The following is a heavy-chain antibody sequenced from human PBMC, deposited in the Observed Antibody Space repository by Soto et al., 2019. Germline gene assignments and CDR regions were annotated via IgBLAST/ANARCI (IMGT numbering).Heavy chain of an antibody. CDR1: GGSISSSSYY. CDR3: VKGGAFHLNY. V-gene: IGHV4-39*07. Sequence: PSETLSLTCTVSGGSISSSSYYWGWIRQPPGKGLEWIGEIFHAGGSNYNPSLESRVTISLDKTKSQLSLNVTSVTAADTAVYFCVKGGAFHLNYWGLGTLVTVSS. D-gene: IGHD4-17*01. J-gene: IGHJ4*01. CDR2: IFHAGGS.